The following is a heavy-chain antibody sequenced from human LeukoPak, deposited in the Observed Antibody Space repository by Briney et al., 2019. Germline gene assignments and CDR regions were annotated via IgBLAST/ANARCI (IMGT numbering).Heavy chain of an antibody. V-gene: IGHV3-7*01. D-gene: IGHD3-10*01. CDR1: GFTFSSYW. Sequence: GGSLRLSCAASGFTFSSYWMSWVRQAPGKGLEWVANIKQDGSEKYYVDSVKGRFTISRDNAKNSLYLQMNSLRAEDTAVYYCARAEWFGEGGYFDYWGQGTLVTVSS. J-gene: IGHJ4*02. CDR2: IKQDGSEK. CDR3: ARAEWFGEGGYFDY.